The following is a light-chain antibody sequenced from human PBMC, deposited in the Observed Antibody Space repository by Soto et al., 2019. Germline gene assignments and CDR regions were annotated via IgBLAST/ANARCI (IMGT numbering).Light chain of an antibody. Sequence: DIQLTQSPSFLSASVGDRVTITRRASQGISSYLAWYQQKPGKAPKLLIYAASTLQSGVPSRFSGSGSGTEFTLTISSLQPADFATYYCQQLNSYPLLTFGGGTKVEIK. V-gene: IGKV1-9*01. CDR1: QGISSY. CDR3: QQLNSYPLLT. CDR2: AAS. J-gene: IGKJ4*01.